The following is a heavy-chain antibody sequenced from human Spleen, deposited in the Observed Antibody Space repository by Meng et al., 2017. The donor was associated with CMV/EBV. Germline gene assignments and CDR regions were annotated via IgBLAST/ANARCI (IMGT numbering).Heavy chain of an antibody. Sequence: ASVKVSCKASGYTFTGYYMHWVRQAPGQGLEWMGWISAYNGNTNYAQKLQGRVTMTTDTSTSTAYMELRSLRSDDTAVYYCARYDFWSGSDYFDYWGQGTLVTVSS. J-gene: IGHJ4*02. CDR3: ARYDFWSGSDYFDY. CDR1: GYTFTGYY. D-gene: IGHD3-3*01. V-gene: IGHV1-18*04. CDR2: ISAYNGNT.